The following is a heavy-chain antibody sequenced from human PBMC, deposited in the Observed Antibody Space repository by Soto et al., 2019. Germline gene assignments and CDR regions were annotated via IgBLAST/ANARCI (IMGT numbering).Heavy chain of an antibody. Sequence: QVQLVQSGAEVKKPGSSVKVSCKASGGTFSSYTISWVRQAPGQGLEWMGRIIPILGIANYAQKFQGRVTITADKSTSTAYMELRSARSADTAVYYWARAGVYCSGGSCYSDGYFQHLGQGTLVTVSS. D-gene: IGHD2-15*01. J-gene: IGHJ1*01. CDR2: IIPILGIA. V-gene: IGHV1-69*02. CDR1: GGTFSSYT. CDR3: ARAGVYCSGGSCYSDGYFQH.